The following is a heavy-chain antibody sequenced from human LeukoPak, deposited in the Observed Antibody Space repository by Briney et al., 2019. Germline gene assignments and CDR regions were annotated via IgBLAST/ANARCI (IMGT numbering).Heavy chain of an antibody. CDR3: ARYDGGVAIDY. Sequence: GGSLRLSCAASGFIFSYYWMSWVRQAPGKGLEWVANIKEDGSDKYYEDSVKGRFTISRHNAENSLYLQMNSLRAEDTAVYYCARYDGGVAIDYWGQGTLVTVSS. D-gene: IGHD3-16*01. V-gene: IGHV3-7*01. J-gene: IGHJ4*02. CDR2: IKEDGSDK. CDR1: GFIFSYYW.